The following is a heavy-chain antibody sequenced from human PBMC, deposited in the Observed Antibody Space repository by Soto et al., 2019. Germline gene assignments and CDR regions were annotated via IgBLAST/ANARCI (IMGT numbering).Heavy chain of an antibody. CDR3: ARDRMDIVATIIHRHFDY. Sequence: GGSLRLSCAASGFTFSSYAMHWVRQAPGKGLEWVAVISYDGSNKYYADSVKGRFTISRDNSKNTLYLQMNSLRAEDTAVYYCARDRMDIVATIIHRHFDYWGQGTLVTVSS. CDR2: ISYDGSNK. J-gene: IGHJ4*02. V-gene: IGHV3-30-3*01. D-gene: IGHD5-12*01. CDR1: GFTFSSYA.